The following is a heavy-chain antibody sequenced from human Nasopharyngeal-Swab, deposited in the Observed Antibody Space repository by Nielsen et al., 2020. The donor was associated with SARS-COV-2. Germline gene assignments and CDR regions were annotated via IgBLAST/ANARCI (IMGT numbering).Heavy chain of an antibody. CDR1: GFTFSSYG. J-gene: IGHJ4*02. CDR3: AKGFSLIAVAGTGPY. Sequence: GGSLRLSCAASGFTFSSYGMHWVRQAPGKGLEWVAVISYDGSNKYYADSVKGRFTISRDNSKNTLYLQMNSLRAEDTAVYYCAKGFSLIAVAGTGPYWGQGTLVTVSS. V-gene: IGHV3-30*18. D-gene: IGHD6-19*01. CDR2: ISYDGSNK.